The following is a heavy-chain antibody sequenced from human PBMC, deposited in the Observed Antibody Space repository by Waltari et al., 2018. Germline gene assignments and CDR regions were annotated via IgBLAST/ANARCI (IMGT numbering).Heavy chain of an antibody. J-gene: IGHJ4*02. V-gene: IGHV4-30-2*01. CDR2: IYHSGST. D-gene: IGHD6-13*01. CDR1: GGSISSGGYS. Sequence: QLQLQESGSGLVKPSQTLSLTCAVSGGSISSGGYSWSWLRQPPGKGLEWIGYIYHSGSTYYNPSLKSRVTISVDRSKNQFSLKLSSVTAADTAVYYCASGRIAAAGSLGYWGQGTLVTVSS. CDR3: ASGRIAAAGSLGY.